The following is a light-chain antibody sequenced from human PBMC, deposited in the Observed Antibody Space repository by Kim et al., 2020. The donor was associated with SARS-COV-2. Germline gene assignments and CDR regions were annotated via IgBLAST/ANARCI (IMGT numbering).Light chain of an antibody. CDR2: KIS. J-gene: IGKJ5*01. Sequence: QPASISCRSRQSLVHRDGENYLSWHQQRPGQPPRPLIYKISNRFSGVPDRFGGSGGGTDFTMKISRVEAEDVGVYYCTQATRFHITFGRGTRLEIK. CDR1: QSLVHRDGENY. V-gene: IGKV2-24*01. CDR3: TQATRFHIT.